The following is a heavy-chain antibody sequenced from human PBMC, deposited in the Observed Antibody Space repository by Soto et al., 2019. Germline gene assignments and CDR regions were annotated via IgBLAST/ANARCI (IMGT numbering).Heavy chain of an antibody. CDR2: IWYDGTSK. Sequence: QVQLVESGGGVVQPGRSLRLSCAASGFTFRNHAMHWVRQAPGKGLEWVGLIWYDGTSKYYADSVKGRFTISRDNSKNTLYLEMNSLRVEDTAIYYCARDQGGGIIKDHWGQGTLVTVSS. CDR3: ARDQGGGIIKDH. J-gene: IGHJ4*02. CDR1: GFTFRNHA. D-gene: IGHD6-25*01. V-gene: IGHV3-33*08.